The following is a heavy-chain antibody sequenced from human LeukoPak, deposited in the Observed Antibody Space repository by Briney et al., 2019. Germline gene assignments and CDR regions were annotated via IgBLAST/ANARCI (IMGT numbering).Heavy chain of an antibody. CDR2: ISGSGGST. Sequence: GGSLRLSCAASGFTFSSYAMSWVRQAPGKGLEWVSAISGSGGSTYYADSVKGRFTISRDNSKNTLYLQMNSLRAEDTAVYYCAKHLYGSGSYQALDYWGQGTLVTVSS. CDR1: GFTFSSYA. D-gene: IGHD3-10*01. CDR3: AKHLYGSGSYQALDY. J-gene: IGHJ4*02. V-gene: IGHV3-23*01.